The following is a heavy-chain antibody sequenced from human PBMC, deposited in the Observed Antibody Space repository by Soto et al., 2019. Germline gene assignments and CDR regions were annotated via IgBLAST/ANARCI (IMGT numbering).Heavy chain of an antibody. CDR3: AKDSRAGGNSAFYFEL. Sequence: GGSLRLSCAAPGFKFSNYPLSWVPQAPGKGLEWVSLISATGGGTYYADSLKGRFPISRDNSHHTLYVQVPTLTDEDTAVYYCAKDSRAGGNSAFYFELWCHGGQVTV. D-gene: IGHD3-16*01. CDR1: GFKFSNYP. J-gene: IGHJ5*02. V-gene: IGHV3-23*01. CDR2: ISATGGGT.